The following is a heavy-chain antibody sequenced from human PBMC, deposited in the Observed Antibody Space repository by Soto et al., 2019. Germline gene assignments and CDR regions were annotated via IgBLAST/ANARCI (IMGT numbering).Heavy chain of an antibody. D-gene: IGHD1-7*01. Sequence: QVQLVQSGAEVKKPGASVKVSCKASGYTFTGYYMHWVRQAPGQGLEWMGWINPNSGGTNYAQKLQGRVTMTRDTSISTAYMELSRLRSDDTAVYYCATRSQSHNWNFRYWGQGTLVTVSS. CDR1: GYTFTGYY. V-gene: IGHV1-2*02. CDR3: ATRSQSHNWNFRY. J-gene: IGHJ4*02. CDR2: INPNSGGT.